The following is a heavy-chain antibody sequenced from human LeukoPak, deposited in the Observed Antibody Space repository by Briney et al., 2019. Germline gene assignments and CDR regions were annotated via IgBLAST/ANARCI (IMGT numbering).Heavy chain of an antibody. D-gene: IGHD3-10*01. Sequence: PSQTLSLTCTVSGGSISSGSYYWSWTRQPAGKGLEWIGRIYTSGSTNYNPSLKSRVTISVDTSKNQFSLKLSSVTAADTAVYYCARALLWFGGEFDYWGQGTLVTVSS. CDR3: ARALLWFGGEFDY. V-gene: IGHV4-61*02. J-gene: IGHJ4*02. CDR2: IYTSGST. CDR1: GGSISSGSYY.